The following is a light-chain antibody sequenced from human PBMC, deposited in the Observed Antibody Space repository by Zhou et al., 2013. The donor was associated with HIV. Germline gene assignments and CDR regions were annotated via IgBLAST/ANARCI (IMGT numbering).Light chain of an antibody. Sequence: EIVLTQSPATLSLSPGERATLSCRASQSVSINLAWYQQKPGQAPRLLIFGASTRATGIPARFSGSGSGTEFTLTISSVQSGDFAIYYCQEYDNWPPRWTFGQGTKVEIK. V-gene: IGKV3-15*01. CDR2: GAS. CDR1: QSVSIN. CDR3: QEYDNWPPRWT. J-gene: IGKJ1*01.